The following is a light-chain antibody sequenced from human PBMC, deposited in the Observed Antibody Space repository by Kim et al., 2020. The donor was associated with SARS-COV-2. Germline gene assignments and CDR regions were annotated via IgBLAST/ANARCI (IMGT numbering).Light chain of an antibody. CDR3: QQTYSTPPVT. Sequence: SVGDRHTITCRASQPISNYLNLYQQKPGKAPHLLIFVASNLHTGVPSRFSGSGSGTDFTLTINNLQLEDFATYYCQQTYSTPPVTFGQGTRLEIK. CDR2: VAS. CDR1: QPISNY. J-gene: IGKJ5*01. V-gene: IGKV1-39*01.